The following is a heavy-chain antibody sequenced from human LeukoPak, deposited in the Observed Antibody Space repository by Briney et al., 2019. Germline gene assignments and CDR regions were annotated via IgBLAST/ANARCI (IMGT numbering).Heavy chain of an antibody. CDR3: ARAAGGTRNYYMDV. Sequence: ASVKVSCKASGYTFSSYDVNWVRQAPGQGLEWMGWMNHSSGNTVYAQKFQGRVTIIRNTSISTAYMELSSLRSEDPAVYYCARAAGGTRNYYMDVWAKGTTVTVSS. J-gene: IGHJ6*03. D-gene: IGHD3-16*01. CDR1: GYTFSSYD. V-gene: IGHV1-8*01. CDR2: MNHSSGNT.